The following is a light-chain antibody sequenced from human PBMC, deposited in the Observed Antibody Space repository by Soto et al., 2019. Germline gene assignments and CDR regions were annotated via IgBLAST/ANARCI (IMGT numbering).Light chain of an antibody. Sequence: QSALTQPASVSGSPGQSITISCTGTRSDVGGYNYVSWYQQHPGKAPNLMIYEVSNRPSGVSNRFSGSKSGNTASLTISGIQAEDEVDYYCSSYTSSSIDYVFGTGTKLTVL. CDR1: RSDVGGYNY. CDR3: SSYTSSSIDYV. V-gene: IGLV2-14*01. CDR2: EVS. J-gene: IGLJ1*01.